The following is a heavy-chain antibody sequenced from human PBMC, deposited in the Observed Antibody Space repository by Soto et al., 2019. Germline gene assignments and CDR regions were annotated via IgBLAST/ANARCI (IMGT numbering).Heavy chain of an antibody. V-gene: IGHV3-21*01. CDR3: ARDGDELVVAATPGAFDI. Sequence: EVQLVESGGGLVKPGGSLRLSCAASGFTFSSYSMNWVRQAPGKGLEWVSSISSSSSYIYYADSVKGRFTISRDNAKNSLYLQMNSLRAEDTAVYYCARDGDELVVAATPGAFDIWGQGTMVTVSS. J-gene: IGHJ3*02. CDR2: ISSSSSYI. CDR1: GFTFSSYS. D-gene: IGHD2-15*01.